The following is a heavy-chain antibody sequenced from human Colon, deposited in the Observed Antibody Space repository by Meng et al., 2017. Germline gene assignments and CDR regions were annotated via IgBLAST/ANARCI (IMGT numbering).Heavy chain of an antibody. V-gene: IGHV1-18*01. Sequence: QVQLVQSGAGVKKPGPPLKVSCKATGYTFTTYGISWMRQAPGQGLEWMGWISTYDDNTNYVEKFRGRVTMTTDTSTNTAYMELRSLRSDDTAVYYCARDNPGDYVWDYWGQGTLVTVSS. J-gene: IGHJ4*02. CDR2: ISTYDDNT. CDR1: GYTFTTYG. CDR3: ARDNPGDYVWDY. D-gene: IGHD4-17*01.